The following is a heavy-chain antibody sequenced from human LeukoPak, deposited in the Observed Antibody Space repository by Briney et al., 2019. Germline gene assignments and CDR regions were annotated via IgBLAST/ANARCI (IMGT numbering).Heavy chain of an antibody. CDR1: GYTLTELS. CDR2: FDPEDGET. D-gene: IGHD6-13*01. CDR3: ATSPDLQQLPPNWFDP. V-gene: IGHV1-24*01. J-gene: IGHJ5*02. Sequence: GASVKVSCKVSGYTLTELSMHWVRQAPGKGLEWMGGFDPEDGETIYAQKFQGRVTMTEDTSTDTAYMELSSLRSEDTAVYYCATSPDLQQLPPNWFDPWGQGTLVTVSS.